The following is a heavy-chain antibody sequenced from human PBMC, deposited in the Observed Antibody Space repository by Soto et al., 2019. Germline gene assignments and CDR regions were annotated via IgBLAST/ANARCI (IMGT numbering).Heavy chain of an antibody. CDR1: GGSISSGGYY. V-gene: IGHV4-31*03. D-gene: IGHD3-22*01. CDR3: ARVPRDYYYDSSGYYCYFDY. Sequence: SETLSLTCTVSGGSISSGGYYWSWIRQHPGKGLEWIGYIYYSGNTYYNPSLKSRVTISVDTSKNQFSLKLSSVTAADTAVYYCARVPRDYYYDSSGYYCYFDYWGQGTLVTVSS. CDR2: IYYSGNT. J-gene: IGHJ4*02.